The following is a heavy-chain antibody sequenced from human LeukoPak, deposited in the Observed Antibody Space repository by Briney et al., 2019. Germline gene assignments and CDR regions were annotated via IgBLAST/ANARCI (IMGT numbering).Heavy chain of an antibody. CDR1: GGSLSSYY. Sequence: PSETLSLTCTVSGGSLSSYYWSWIRQPPGKGLEWVSSISGRVAVTYYTDSVKGRFTFSRHNYRKPAYLQMTSLRAEDTAVYYCARLKDGAGTDYWGQGTLVTVSS. V-gene: IGHV3-23*01. D-gene: IGHD1-1*01. J-gene: IGHJ4*02. CDR2: ISGRVAVT. CDR3: ARLKDGAGTDY.